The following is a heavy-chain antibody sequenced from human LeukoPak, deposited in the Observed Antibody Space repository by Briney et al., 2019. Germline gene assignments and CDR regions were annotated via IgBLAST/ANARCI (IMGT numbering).Heavy chain of an antibody. V-gene: IGHV1-3*01. Sequence: GASVKVSCKASGYTFTSYAMQWVRQAPGQRLEWLGWINAGNGDTKYSQKFQGGATITRDTSASTAHMELSSLRSEDTAVYYCARGIWSGTYFAYYLDYWGQGTLVTVSS. CDR1: GYTFTSYA. J-gene: IGHJ4*02. D-gene: IGHD1-26*01. CDR3: ARGIWSGTYFAYYLDY. CDR2: INAGNGDT.